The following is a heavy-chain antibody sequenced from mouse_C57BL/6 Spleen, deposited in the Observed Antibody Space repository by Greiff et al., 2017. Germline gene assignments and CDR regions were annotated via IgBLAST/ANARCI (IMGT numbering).Heavy chain of an antibody. Sequence: VQLKQSGPVLVKPGASVKMSCKASGYPFTDYYMNWVKQSHGKSLEWIGVINPYNGGTSYNQKFKGKATLTVDKSSSTAYVELNSLTSEDSAVYYCARGFQEWYFDVWGTGTTVTVSS. CDR2: INPYNGGT. D-gene: IGHD3-2*02. CDR3: ARGFQEWYFDV. CDR1: GYPFTDYY. V-gene: IGHV1-19*01. J-gene: IGHJ1*03.